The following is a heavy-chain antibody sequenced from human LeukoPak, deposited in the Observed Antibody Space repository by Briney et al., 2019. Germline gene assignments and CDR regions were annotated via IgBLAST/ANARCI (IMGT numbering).Heavy chain of an antibody. V-gene: IGHV3-53*01. CDR3: ARPIFGELSQGLP. J-gene: IGHJ5*02. D-gene: IGHD3-10*02. Sequence: GGSLRLSCAASGFTVSTNYMSWVRQAPGKGLEWVSTIYSGGTTYYADSVKGRFTISRDNSKNTLFLQMNSLRVEDTAVYYCARPIFGELSQGLPWGQGTLVTVSS. CDR1: GFTVSTNY. CDR2: IYSGGTT.